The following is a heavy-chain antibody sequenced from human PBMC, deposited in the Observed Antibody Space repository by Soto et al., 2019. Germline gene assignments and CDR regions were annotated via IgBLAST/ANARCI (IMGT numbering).Heavy chain of an antibody. CDR3: VRVRFLEFFPKYFYGMDV. CDR2: IFSNDEK. Sequence: QVTLKESGPVLVKPTETLTLTCTVSGLSLSNARVGVTWIRQPPGKALECLADIFSNDEKSYSPSLRSRLTISKDTSKSQVVLTMTNMDPGDTATYYCVRVRFLEFFPKYFYGMDVWGPGTTVTVSS. V-gene: IGHV2-26*01. D-gene: IGHD3-3*01. CDR1: GLSLSNARVG. J-gene: IGHJ6*02.